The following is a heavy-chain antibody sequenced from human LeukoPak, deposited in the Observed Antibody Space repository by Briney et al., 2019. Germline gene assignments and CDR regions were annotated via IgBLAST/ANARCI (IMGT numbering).Heavy chain of an antibody. J-gene: IGHJ4*02. CDR2: ISSSSSYI. V-gene: IGHV3-21*01. CDR1: GFTFSSYN. CDR3: VAAAASDD. D-gene: IGHD6-13*01. Sequence: GVSLRLSCAASGFTFSSYNMNWVPQAPGKGLEGVSSISSSSSYIYYADSVKSRFTMSRDNAKNSLYLQMNSLRAADTAVYYCVAAAASDDWGQGTLVTVSS.